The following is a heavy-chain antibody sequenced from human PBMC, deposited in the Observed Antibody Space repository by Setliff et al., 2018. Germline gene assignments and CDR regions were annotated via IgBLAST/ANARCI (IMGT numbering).Heavy chain of an antibody. CDR1: GFTFSDYG. Sequence: GGSLRLSCAASGFTFSDYGMHWVRQAPGKGLEWVAFTRYDGGNKYYADSVKGRFTISRDNSKNTLYLQMSSLRAEDTAVYYCAKDMAGGFPYYFDYWGQGTLVTVSS. J-gene: IGHJ4*02. CDR3: AKDMAGGFPYYFDY. V-gene: IGHV3-30*02. CDR2: TRYDGGNK. D-gene: IGHD3-10*01.